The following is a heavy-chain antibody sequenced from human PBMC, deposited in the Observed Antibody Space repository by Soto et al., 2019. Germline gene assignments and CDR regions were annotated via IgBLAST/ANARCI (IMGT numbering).Heavy chain of an antibody. V-gene: IGHV5-51*01. D-gene: IGHD6-6*01. CDR2: IYTGDSDT. Sequence: GESLKISCQGSGYSFASYCVGWVRQMPGKELEWMGIIYTGDSDTRYSPSFQGQVTISADKSLRTAYLQWTSLKASDTALYYCARSRSFTLGFYYDGMDVWGQGTTVT. CDR3: ARSRSFTLGFYYDGMDV. J-gene: IGHJ6*02. CDR1: GYSFASYC.